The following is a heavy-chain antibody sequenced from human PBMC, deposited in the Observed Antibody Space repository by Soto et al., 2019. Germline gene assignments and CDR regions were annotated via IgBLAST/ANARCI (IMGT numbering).Heavy chain of an antibody. Sequence: GGSLRLSCAASGFTFSNYGMHWVRQAPGKGLEWVAVIWYDGSNKYYADSVKGRFTISRDNSKNTLYLQMNSLRAEDTAVYYCARNPSIAAAGTGLNYWGQGTLVTVSS. J-gene: IGHJ4*02. CDR2: IWYDGSNK. CDR1: GFTFSNYG. D-gene: IGHD6-13*01. V-gene: IGHV3-33*01. CDR3: ARNPSIAAAGTGLNY.